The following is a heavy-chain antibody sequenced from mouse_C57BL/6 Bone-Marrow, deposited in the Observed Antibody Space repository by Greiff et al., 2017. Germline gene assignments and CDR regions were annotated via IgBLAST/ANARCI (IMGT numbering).Heavy chain of an antibody. Sequence: QVQLQQPGAELVKPGASVKMSCKASGYTFTSYWITWVKQRPGQGLEWIGDIYPGSGSTNYNEKFKSKATLTVDKPSSTAYMELSSLTSEDSAVYYCARRLLCNNWGKGTTLTVSS. V-gene: IGHV1-55*01. J-gene: IGHJ2*01. CDR3: ARRLLCNN. CDR1: GYTFTSYW. CDR2: IYPGSGST. D-gene: IGHD6-1*01.